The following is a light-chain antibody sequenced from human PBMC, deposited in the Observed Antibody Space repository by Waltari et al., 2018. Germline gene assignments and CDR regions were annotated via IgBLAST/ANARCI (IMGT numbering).Light chain of an antibody. CDR3: QQSYSTPLT. V-gene: IGKV1-39*01. CDR2: AAS. J-gene: IGKJ4*01. CDR1: QSISSY. Sequence: GDRVTITCQASQSISSYLNWYQQKPGKAPKLLIYAASSLQSGVPSRFSGSGSGTDFTLTISSLQPEDFATYYCQQSYSTPLTFGGGTKVEIK.